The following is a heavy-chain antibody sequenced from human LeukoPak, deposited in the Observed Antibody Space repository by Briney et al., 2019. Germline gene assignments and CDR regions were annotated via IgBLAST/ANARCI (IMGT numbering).Heavy chain of an antibody. CDR2: IYSGGST. CDR3: ARNSGGFWSGYYVWFDP. J-gene: IGHJ5*02. V-gene: IGHV3-53*01. D-gene: IGHD3-3*01. CDR1: GFTFSSNY. Sequence: GGSLRLSCAASGFTFSSNYMSWVRQAPGKGLEWASVIYSGGSTYYSDSVKGRFTISRDNSKNTLYLQMNSLRAEDTAVYYCARNSGGFWSGYYVWFDPWGQGTLVTVSS.